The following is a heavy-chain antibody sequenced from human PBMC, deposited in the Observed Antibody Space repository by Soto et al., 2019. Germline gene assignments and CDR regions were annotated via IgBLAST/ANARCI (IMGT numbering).Heavy chain of an antibody. J-gene: IGHJ4*02. Sequence: SETLSLTCTVSGGSISSSSSYWGWIRQPPGKGLEWIGTIYSGSTYYNPSLKSRVTISLDTSKNQFSLKLSSVTAADTAVYYCARAYCSGGSCYEAYWGQGTLVTVSS. CDR2: IYSGST. CDR3: ARAYCSGGSCYEAY. D-gene: IGHD2-15*01. CDR1: GGSISSSSSY. V-gene: IGHV4-39*07.